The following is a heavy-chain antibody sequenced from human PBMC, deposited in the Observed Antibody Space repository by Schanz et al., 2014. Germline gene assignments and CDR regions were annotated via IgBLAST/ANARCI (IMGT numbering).Heavy chain of an antibody. V-gene: IGHV4-31*03. CDR2: IYFSGNT. J-gene: IGHJ4*01. D-gene: IGHD2-21*01. CDR1: GASISSSGYY. Sequence: QVQLQESGPGLVKPSQTLSLACSVSGASISSSGYYWIWVRHLPGKVLERIGYIYFSGNTFYNPSLKSRLSISVDTSKNQFSLRVNAVTATDTSASDCATGEHEGPIAHWGHGTLVTVSS. CDR3: ATGEHEGPIAH.